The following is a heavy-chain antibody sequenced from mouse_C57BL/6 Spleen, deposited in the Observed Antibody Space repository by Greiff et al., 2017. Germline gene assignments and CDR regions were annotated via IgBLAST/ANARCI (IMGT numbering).Heavy chain of an antibody. CDR3: ARDSLLGYAMDY. CDR1: GYTFTSYW. J-gene: IGHJ4*01. CDR2: IHPNSGST. Sequence: QVQLQQPGAELVKPGASVKLSCTASGYTFTSYWMHWVKQRPGQGLEWIGMIHPNSGSTNYNEKFKSKATLTVDKSSSTAYMQLSSLTSEDSAVYYCARDSLLGYAMDYWGQGTSVTVAS. V-gene: IGHV1-64*01. D-gene: IGHD2-1*01.